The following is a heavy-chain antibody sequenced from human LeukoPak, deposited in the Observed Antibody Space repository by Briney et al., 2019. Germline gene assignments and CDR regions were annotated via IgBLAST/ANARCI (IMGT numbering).Heavy chain of an antibody. J-gene: IGHJ6*03. CDR3: ARAYFYYYYMDV. Sequence: SVKVSCKASRGTFSSYAISWVRQAPGQGLEWMGGIIPIFGTANYAQKFQGRVTITTDESTSTAYMELSSLRSEDTAVYYCARAYFYYYYMDVWGKGTTVTVSS. CDR2: IIPIFGTA. V-gene: IGHV1-69*05. CDR1: RGTFSSYA.